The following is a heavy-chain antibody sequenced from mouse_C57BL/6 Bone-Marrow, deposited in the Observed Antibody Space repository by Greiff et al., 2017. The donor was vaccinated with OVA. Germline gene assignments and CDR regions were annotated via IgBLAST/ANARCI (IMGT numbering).Heavy chain of an antibody. Sequence: QVQLQQPGAELVMPGASVKLSCKASGYTFTSYWMHWVKQRPGQGLEWIGEIDPSDSYTNYNQKFKGKSTLTVDKSSSTAYMQLSSLTSEDSAVYYGARRYDGYYPFAYWGQGTLVTVSA. CDR3: ARRYDGYYPFAY. CDR1: GYTFTSYW. J-gene: IGHJ3*01. V-gene: IGHV1-69*01. D-gene: IGHD2-3*01. CDR2: IDPSDSYT.